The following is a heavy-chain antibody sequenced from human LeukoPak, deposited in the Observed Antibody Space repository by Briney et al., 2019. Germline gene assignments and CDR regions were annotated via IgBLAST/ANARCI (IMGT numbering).Heavy chain of an antibody. CDR2: LSSSRYII. CDR1: GFTFSNYA. V-gene: IGHV3-48*01. D-gene: IGHD2-8*02. J-gene: IGHJ4*02. Sequence: GGSLRLSSSASGFTFSNYAMNWVRPAPGKGLEWISYLSSSRYIIYYADSVRGRFTISSDNSKTSLYLQMHSLRAEDTAVYYCARVGRMRSCSDGLCYTAHYFDLWGQGTLVTVSS. CDR3: ARVGRMRSCSDGLCYTAHYFDL.